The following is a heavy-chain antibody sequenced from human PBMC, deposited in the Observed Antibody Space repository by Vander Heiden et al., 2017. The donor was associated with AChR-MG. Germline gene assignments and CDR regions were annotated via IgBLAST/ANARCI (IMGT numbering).Heavy chain of an antibody. CDR2: IKQDGSEK. CDR1: AFTFSSYW. CDR3: ASSLAVATFDY. J-gene: IGHJ4*02. D-gene: IGHD5-12*01. V-gene: IGHV3-7*01. Sequence: EVQLVESGGGLVQPGGSLRLSCAASAFTFSSYWMSWVRQAPGKGLEWVANIKQDGSEKYYVDSVKGRFTISRDNAKNSLYLQMNSLRAEDTAVYYCASSLAVATFDYWGQGTLVTVSS.